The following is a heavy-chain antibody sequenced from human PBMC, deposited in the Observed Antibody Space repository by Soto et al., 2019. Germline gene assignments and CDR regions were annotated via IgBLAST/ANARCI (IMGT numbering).Heavy chain of an antibody. CDR1: GFTVSSNY. D-gene: IGHD3-10*01. CDR2: IYSGGST. V-gene: IGHV3-66*01. CDR3: ANTYYYGSGSPNWFDP. Sequence: EVQLVESGGGLVQPGGSLRLSCAASGFTVSSNYMSWVRQAPGKGLEWVSVIYSGGSTYYADSVKGRFTISRDNSKNTLYLQMNSLRAEDTAVYYCANTYYYGSGSPNWFDPWGQGTLVTVSS. J-gene: IGHJ5*02.